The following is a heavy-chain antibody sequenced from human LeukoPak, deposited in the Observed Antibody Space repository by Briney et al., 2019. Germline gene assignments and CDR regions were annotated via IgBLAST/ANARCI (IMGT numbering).Heavy chain of an antibody. Sequence: SETLSLTCTVSGGSISSGDYYWSWIRQPPGKGLEWIGYIYYSGSTYYNPSLKSRVTISVDTSKNLFSLKLSSVTAADTAVYYCARGYGDGYNLGDNWFDPWGQGTLVTVSS. J-gene: IGHJ5*02. D-gene: IGHD5-24*01. CDR1: GGSISSGDYY. CDR3: ARGYGDGYNLGDNWFDP. V-gene: IGHV4-30-4*01. CDR2: IYYSGST.